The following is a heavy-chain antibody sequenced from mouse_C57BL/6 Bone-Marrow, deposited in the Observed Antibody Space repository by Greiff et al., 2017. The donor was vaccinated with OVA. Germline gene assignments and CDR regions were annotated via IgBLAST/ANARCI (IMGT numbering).Heavy chain of an antibody. CDR2: ISGGGGNT. CDR3: ASMVTTYFDV. Sequence: DVMLVESGGGLVKPGGSLKLSCAASGFSFSSYTMSWVRQTPEKRLEWVATISGGGGNTYYPDSVKGRFTISRDNAKNTLYLQMSSLRSEDTALYYCASMVTTYFDVWGTGTTVTVSS. V-gene: IGHV5-9*01. CDR1: GFSFSSYT. D-gene: IGHD2-2*01. J-gene: IGHJ1*03.